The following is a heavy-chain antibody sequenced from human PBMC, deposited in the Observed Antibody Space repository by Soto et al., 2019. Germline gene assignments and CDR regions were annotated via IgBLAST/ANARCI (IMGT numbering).Heavy chain of an antibody. D-gene: IGHD3-10*01. CDR2: INHSGST. Sequence: PSETLSLTCTVSGGSISSSSYYWSWIRQPPGKGLVWIGEINHSGSTNYNPSLKSRVTISVDTSKNQFSLKLSSVTAADTAVYYWARGLHELVLLWGGEGGDYGMDVWGQGTTVTDSS. CDR3: ARGLHELVLLWGGEGGDYGMDV. CDR1: GGSISSSSYY. V-gene: IGHV4-39*07. J-gene: IGHJ6*02.